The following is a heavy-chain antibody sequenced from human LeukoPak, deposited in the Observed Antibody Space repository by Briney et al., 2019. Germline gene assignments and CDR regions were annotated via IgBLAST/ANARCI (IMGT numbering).Heavy chain of an antibody. J-gene: IGHJ4*02. CDR2: INSDGSNT. CDR1: GLPFSTYW. CDR3: ARKTVPDY. D-gene: IGHD1-1*01. V-gene: IGHV3-74*01. Sequence: GGSLRLSCVASGLPFSTYWMHWVRQAPGKGLIWVSHINSDGSNTRYVGSVKGRFTISRGNAKNTLYLQMNSLRAEDTGVYYCARKTVPDYWGQGTLVTVSS.